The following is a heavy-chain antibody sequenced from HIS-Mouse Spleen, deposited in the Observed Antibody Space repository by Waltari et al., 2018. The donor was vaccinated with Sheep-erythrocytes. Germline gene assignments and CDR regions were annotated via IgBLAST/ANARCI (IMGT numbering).Heavy chain of an antibody. J-gene: IGHJ3*02. CDR2: ISSSSSYI. V-gene: IGHV3-21*01. Sequence: AASGFTFSSYSMNWVRQAPGKGLEWVSSISSSSSYIYYADSVKGRFTISRDNAKNSLYLQMNSLRAEDTAVYYCARDRGPYGEGAFDIWGQGTMVTVSS. D-gene: IGHD4-17*01. CDR3: ARDRGPYGEGAFDI. CDR1: GFTFSSYS.